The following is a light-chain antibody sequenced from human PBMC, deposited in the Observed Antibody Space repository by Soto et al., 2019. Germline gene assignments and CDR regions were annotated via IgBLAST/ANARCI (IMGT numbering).Light chain of an antibody. J-gene: IGLJ3*02. CDR1: SSDVGGYDL. CDR2: EGS. V-gene: IGLV2-23*01. CDR3: CAYVSSNTLL. Sequence: QSALTQPASVSGSPGQSITISCTGTSSDVGGYDLVSWYQQHQGKAPKLIIYEGSKRPSGISNRFSGSKSGNTASLIISGLQGDDEGDYYCCAYVSSNTLLFGGGTKLTVL.